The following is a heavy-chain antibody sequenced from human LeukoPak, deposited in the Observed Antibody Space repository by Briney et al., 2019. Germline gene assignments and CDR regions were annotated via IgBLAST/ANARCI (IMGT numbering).Heavy chain of an antibody. CDR3: ARELGGRFCTNGVCLGYGMDV. V-gene: IGHV4-4*07. CDR2: IYTSGST. CDR1: GGSISSYY. J-gene: IGHJ6*02. Sequence: SQTLSLTCTVSGGSISSYYWSWIRQPAGKGLEWIGRIYTSGSTNYNPSLKSRVTMSVDTSKNQFSLKLSSVAAADTAVYYCARELGGRFCTNGVCLGYGMDVWGQGTTVTVSS. D-gene: IGHD2-8*01.